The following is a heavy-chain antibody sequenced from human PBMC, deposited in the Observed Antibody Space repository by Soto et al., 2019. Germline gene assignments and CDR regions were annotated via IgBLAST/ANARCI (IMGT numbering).Heavy chain of an antibody. CDR2: INHSGST. CDR1: GGSFSGYY. CDR3: ARGRYYYGSGRNYYYYYGMDV. D-gene: IGHD3-10*01. J-gene: IGHJ6*02. Sequence: PETLSLTCAGYGGSFSGYYWSWIRQPPGKGMEWIGEINHSGSTNYNPSLKSRVTISVDTSKNQFSLKLSSVTAADTAVYYCARGRYYYGSGRNYYYYYGMDVWGQGTTVIVSS. V-gene: IGHV4-34*01.